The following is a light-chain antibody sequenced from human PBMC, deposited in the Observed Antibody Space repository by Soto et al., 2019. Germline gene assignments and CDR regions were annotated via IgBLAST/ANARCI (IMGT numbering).Light chain of an antibody. CDR2: DVS. CDR1: SSDVGGYNY. J-gene: IGLJ1*01. V-gene: IGLV2-14*01. CDR3: SSYTSSNTLV. Sequence: QSVLTQPAPVSGSPGQSITISCTGNSSDVGGYNYASWYQQHPGKAPKFMIYDVSNRPPGVSNRFSGSKSGNTASLTISGLQADDEADYYCSSYTSSNTLVFGTGTKVTVL.